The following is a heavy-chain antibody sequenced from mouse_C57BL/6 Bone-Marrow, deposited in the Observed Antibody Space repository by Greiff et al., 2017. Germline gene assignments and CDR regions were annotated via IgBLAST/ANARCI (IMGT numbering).Heavy chain of an antibody. CDR1: GFTFSDYG. D-gene: IGHD2-5*01. Sequence: VQLQQSGGGLVKPGGSLKLSCAASGFTFSDYGMHWVRQAPEKGLEWVAYISSGSSTIYYADTVKGRFTISRDNAKNTLFLQMTSLRSEDTAMYYCARKAYYSNHYFDYWGQGTTLTVSS. V-gene: IGHV5-17*01. J-gene: IGHJ2*01. CDR3: ARKAYYSNHYFDY. CDR2: ISSGSSTI.